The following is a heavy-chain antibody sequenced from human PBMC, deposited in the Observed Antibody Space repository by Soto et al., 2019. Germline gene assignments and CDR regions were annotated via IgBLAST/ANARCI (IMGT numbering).Heavy chain of an antibody. CDR1: GYTFTGYY. Sequence: GASVIVSCKASGYTFTGYYMHWVRQAPGQGLEWMGWINPNSGGTNYAQKFQGWVTMTRDTSISTAYMELSRLRSDDTAVYYCARELFRGYSYGYTNWFDPWGQGTLVTVSS. J-gene: IGHJ5*02. D-gene: IGHD5-18*01. CDR3: ARELFRGYSYGYTNWFDP. V-gene: IGHV1-2*04. CDR2: INPNSGGT.